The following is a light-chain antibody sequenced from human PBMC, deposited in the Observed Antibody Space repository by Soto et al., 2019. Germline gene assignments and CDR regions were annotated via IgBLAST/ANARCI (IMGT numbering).Light chain of an antibody. Sequence: QSALTQPRSVSGSPGQSVTISCSGTSRDVGGYEYVSWYQQHPGKAPRLLIYHVGQRPSGVPDRFSGSKSDTTASLTISGLQADDEAEYFCSSYTAGRTFVFGGGTQLTVL. CDR3: SSYTAGRTFV. CDR1: SRDVGGYEY. CDR2: HVG. V-gene: IGLV2-11*01. J-gene: IGLJ2*01.